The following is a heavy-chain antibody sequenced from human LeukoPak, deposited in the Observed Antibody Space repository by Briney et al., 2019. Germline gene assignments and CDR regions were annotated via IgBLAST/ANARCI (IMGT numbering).Heavy chain of an antibody. CDR3: AKVSRFFGGHFDD. D-gene: IGHD3-16*01. CDR2: ISGNGGST. V-gene: IGHV3-23*01. Sequence: PGGSLRLSCAASGFTFSNYAMNWVRQAPGKGLEWVSAISGNGGSTDYADSVKGRFTISRDSAKNFLDVQMNSLIAEDTAIYYCAKVSRFFGGHFDDWGQGTLVTVSS. CDR1: GFTFSNYA. J-gene: IGHJ4*02.